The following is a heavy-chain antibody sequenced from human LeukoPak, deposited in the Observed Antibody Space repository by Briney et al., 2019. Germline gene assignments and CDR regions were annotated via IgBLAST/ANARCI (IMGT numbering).Heavy chain of an antibody. CDR3: ARGRTSGWERTFVY. V-gene: IGHV3-20*04. D-gene: IGHD6-25*01. CDR2: IIWNGGRT. Sequence: GGSLRLSCAASGFTFNDYGMSWVRQAPGEGLEWDSGIIWNGGRTGYADSMKRRFMISRDNAKNSLYLQVNSLRAEDTAVYYCARGRTSGWERTFVYWGQGTLVTVSS. J-gene: IGHJ4*02. CDR1: GFTFNDYG.